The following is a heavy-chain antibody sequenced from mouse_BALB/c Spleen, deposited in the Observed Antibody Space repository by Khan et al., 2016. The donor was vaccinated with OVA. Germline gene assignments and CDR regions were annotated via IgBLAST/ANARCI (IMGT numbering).Heavy chain of an antibody. Sequence: QVQLQQSGPELARPGASLKMSCKASGYIFTNYMMHWVKQRPGQGLEWIGDINPSNDYTNYNQNFKDKATLTADKSSSTAYMQLSSLTSEDSAVYYCSRGGYGSFDFWGQGTMVTVSA. V-gene: IGHV1-4*01. CDR3: SRGGYGSFDF. J-gene: IGHJ3*01. D-gene: IGHD1-1*01. CDR2: INPSNDYT. CDR1: GYIFTNYM.